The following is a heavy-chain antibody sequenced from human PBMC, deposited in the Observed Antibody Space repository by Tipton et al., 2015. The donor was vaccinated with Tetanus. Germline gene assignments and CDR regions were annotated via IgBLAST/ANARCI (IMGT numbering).Heavy chain of an antibody. CDR1: GYKFINYD. CDR3: AVRNKYGYGSTDH. V-gene: IGHV1-8*01. D-gene: IGHD3-16*01. Sequence: QLVQSGAEQRKPGASVKVSCKASGYKFINYDIIWVRQVAGEGLEWMGWMNPSSGNTGFAQKFQGRVTMTSSSAITTAYMELSSLRSDDTAGDYCAVRNKYGYGSTDHWGQGTLVTVSS. CDR2: MNPSSGNT. J-gene: IGHJ4*02.